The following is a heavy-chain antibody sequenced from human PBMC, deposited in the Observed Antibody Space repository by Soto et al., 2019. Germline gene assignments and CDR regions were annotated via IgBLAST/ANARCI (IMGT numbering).Heavy chain of an antibody. CDR1: CGSLKTRRLS. CDR3: ARDHGSGSYGYHYYGMDV. Sequence: SGALSPTRHLFCGSLKTRRLSWGWVPPPPGKGAEWIGNIDYRGTTYYNPSLKSRVTLSGDTSKNQFSLRLSSVTAADTAVYYCARDHGSGSYGYHYYGMDVWGQGTTVTLAS. V-gene: IGHV4-39*01. D-gene: IGHD3-10*01. CDR2: IDYRGTT. J-gene: IGHJ6*02.